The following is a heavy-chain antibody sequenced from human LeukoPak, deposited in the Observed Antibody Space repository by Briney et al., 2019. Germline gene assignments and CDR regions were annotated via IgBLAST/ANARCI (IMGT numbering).Heavy chain of an antibody. J-gene: IGHJ3*02. CDR1: GGSFSGYY. Sequence: SETVSLTCAVYGGSFSGYYWSWIRQPPGKGLEGIGEINHSGRTNYNPSLKSRVTISVDTSKNQFSLKLSSVTAADTAVYYCARWWEFGGGSPIWGQGTMVT. D-gene: IGHD3-16*01. CDR2: INHSGRT. V-gene: IGHV4-34*01. CDR3: ARWWEFGGGSPI.